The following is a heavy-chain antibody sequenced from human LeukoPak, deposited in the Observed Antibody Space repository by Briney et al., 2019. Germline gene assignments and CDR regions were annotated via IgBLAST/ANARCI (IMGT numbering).Heavy chain of an antibody. J-gene: IGHJ4*02. V-gene: IGHV3-33*05. CDR1: GLTFSGYG. D-gene: IGHD6-19*01. CDR2: LAYDGTNK. Sequence: GGSLRLSCAASGLTFSGYGIHWVRQAPGKGLEWVAFLAYDGTNKFYADSVRGRFTISGDSSKNTLYLQMTALSADDTAVYCCARGLYTNGWYYFDYWGQGTLVTVSS. CDR3: ARGLYTNGWYYFDY.